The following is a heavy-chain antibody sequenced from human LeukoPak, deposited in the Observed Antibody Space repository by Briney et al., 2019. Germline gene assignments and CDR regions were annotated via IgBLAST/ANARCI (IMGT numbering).Heavy chain of an antibody. Sequence: GGSLRLSCVASGFTVGSNYMSWVRQAPGKGLEWVSVIYSGGSTEYADSVKGRFTVSRDNSKNTLYLQMNSLRAEDTAVYYCARSSDGDYYYYFDYWGQGTLVTVSS. V-gene: IGHV3-66*01. CDR1: GFTVGSNY. J-gene: IGHJ4*02. D-gene: IGHD4-17*01. CDR3: ARSSDGDYYYYFDY. CDR2: IYSGGST.